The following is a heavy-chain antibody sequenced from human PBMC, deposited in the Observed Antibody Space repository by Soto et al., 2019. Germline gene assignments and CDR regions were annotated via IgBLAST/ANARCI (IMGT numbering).Heavy chain of an antibody. CDR1: GFTFSSYA. CDR2: ISGSGGST. J-gene: IGHJ4*02. CDR3: VKGPDYYDSSGYYAFDY. V-gene: IGHV3-23*01. Sequence: GGSLRLSCAASGFTFSSYAMSWVRQAPGKGLEWVSAISGSGGSTYYADSVKGRFTISRDNSKNTLYLQMNSLRAEDTAVYYCVKGPDYYDSSGYYAFDYWGQGTLVTVSS. D-gene: IGHD3-22*01.